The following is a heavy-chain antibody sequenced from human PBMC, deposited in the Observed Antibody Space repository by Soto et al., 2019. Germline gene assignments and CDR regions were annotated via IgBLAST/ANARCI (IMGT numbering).Heavy chain of an antibody. D-gene: IGHD3-16*01. CDR3: ARDGGPYYFDY. CDR2: IIPIFGTA. Sequence: GASVKVSCKASGGTFSSYAISWVRQAPGQGLEWMGGIIPIFGTANYAQKFQGRATITADESTSTAYMELSSLRSEDTAVYYCARDGGPYYFDYWGQGTLVTAPQ. CDR1: GGTFSSYA. V-gene: IGHV1-69*13. J-gene: IGHJ4*02.